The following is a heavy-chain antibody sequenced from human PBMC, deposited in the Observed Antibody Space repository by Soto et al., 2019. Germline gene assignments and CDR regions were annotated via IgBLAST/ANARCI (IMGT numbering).Heavy chain of an antibody. CDR3: ARENSSSGEYYGMDV. CDR2: INHSGST. V-gene: IGHV4-34*01. J-gene: IGHJ6*02. D-gene: IGHD6-6*01. Sequence: SETLSLTCAVYGGSFSGYYWSWIRQPPGKGLEWIGEINHSGSTNYNPSLKSRVTISVDTSKNQFSLKLSSVTAADTAVYYCARENSSSGEYYGMDVWGQGTTVTVYS. CDR1: GGSFSGYY.